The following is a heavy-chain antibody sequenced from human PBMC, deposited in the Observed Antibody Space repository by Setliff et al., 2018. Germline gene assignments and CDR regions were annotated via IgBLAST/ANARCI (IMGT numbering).Heavy chain of an antibody. J-gene: IGHJ5*02. CDR2: IKSDGSNT. CDR1: EFTFRNNY. V-gene: IGHV3-74*01. D-gene: IGHD2-8*01. Sequence: GGSLRLSCAASEFTFRNNYMHWVRQAPGKGLMWVSYIKSDGSNTHYADSVEGRFTISRDNAKNTLYLQMNSLRAEDTAFYSCARGRAANAIDRFDPWGQGNMVTVSS. CDR3: ARGRAANAIDRFDP.